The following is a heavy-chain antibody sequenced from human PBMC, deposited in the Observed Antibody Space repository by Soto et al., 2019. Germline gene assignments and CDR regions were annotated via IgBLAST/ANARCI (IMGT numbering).Heavy chain of an antibody. D-gene: IGHD2-21*01. J-gene: IGHJ6*02. Sequence: QLQLVQSGAEVKKPGASVKVSCATSGNSLTAYYIHWVRQAPGQGLEWVGWINPISGGTNYAQKFQGWVTMTRDTTINTAYMRLSSMKPDDPAADYWAAYSLSREGNSVCMDVWGQGTTVTVSS. CDR2: INPISGGT. V-gene: IGHV1-2*04. CDR1: GNSLTAYY. CDR3: AAYSLSREGNSVCMDV.